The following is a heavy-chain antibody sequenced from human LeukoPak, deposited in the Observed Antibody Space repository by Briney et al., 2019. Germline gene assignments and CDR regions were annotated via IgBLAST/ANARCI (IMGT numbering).Heavy chain of an antibody. Sequence: PSETLSLTCTVSGGSISSGGYYWSWIRQHPGKGLEWIGYIYYSGSTNYNPSLKSRVTISVDTSKNQFSLKLSSVTAADTAVYYCARTLEAGYSYGRYYYYYGMDVWGQGTTVTVSS. J-gene: IGHJ6*02. CDR2: IYYSGST. V-gene: IGHV4-61*08. CDR1: GGSISSGGYY. CDR3: ARTLEAGYSYGRYYYYYGMDV. D-gene: IGHD5-18*01.